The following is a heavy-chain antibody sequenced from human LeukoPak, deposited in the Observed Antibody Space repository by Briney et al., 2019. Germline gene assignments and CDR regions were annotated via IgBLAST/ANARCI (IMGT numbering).Heavy chain of an antibody. CDR3: AKVAYNWISYGPFDY. D-gene: IGHD1-20*01. Sequence: GGSLTLSCAASGFTFSTYAMTWVRQAPGQGLEWVSSISGSGSGTYYADSVKGRFTISRDNSKNTLYLQMNSLRAEDTAVYYCAKVAYNWISYGPFDYWGQGTLVTVSS. CDR1: GFTFSTYA. CDR2: ISGSGSGT. V-gene: IGHV3-23*01. J-gene: IGHJ4*02.